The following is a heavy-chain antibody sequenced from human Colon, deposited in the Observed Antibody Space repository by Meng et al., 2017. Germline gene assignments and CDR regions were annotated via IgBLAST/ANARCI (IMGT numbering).Heavy chain of an antibody. V-gene: IGHV1-3*04. CDR3: ARERQTSGEDY. CDR1: GYTFTNYA. Sequence: QVQLVQSGAEAKKPGASVKVSCKASGYTFTNYAIQWVRQAPGQRLEWVGWISTNNGDTRYSQNFQDRVTITRDTSAGTVYMDLNSLRSEDTAIYYCARERQTSGEDYWGQGTLVTVSS. D-gene: IGHD2-15*01. CDR2: ISTNNGDT. J-gene: IGHJ4*02.